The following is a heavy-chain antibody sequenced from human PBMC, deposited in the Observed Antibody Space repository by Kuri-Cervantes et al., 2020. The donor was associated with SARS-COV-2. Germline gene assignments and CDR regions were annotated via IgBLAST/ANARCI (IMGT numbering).Heavy chain of an antibody. J-gene: IGHJ4*02. CDR1: GFPFRSYW. Sequence: AGSLSLSCAASGFPFRSYWMHWVRQAPGKGLVWVSHINNDGSCTHYADSVKGRFTISRDDSKNTLYLQMNSLKTEDTAVYYCTTDIMITFGGVIVRDYWGQGTLVTVSS. V-gene: IGHV3-74*01. CDR3: TTDIMITFGGVIVRDY. CDR2: INNDGSCT. D-gene: IGHD3-16*02.